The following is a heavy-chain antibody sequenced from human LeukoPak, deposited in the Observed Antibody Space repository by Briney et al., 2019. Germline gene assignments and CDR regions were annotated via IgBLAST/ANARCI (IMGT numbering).Heavy chain of an antibody. CDR2: INHSGST. CDR1: GYSISSGYY. J-gene: IGHJ4*02. Sequence: SETLSLTCAVSGYSISSGYYWGWIRQPPGKGLEWIGEINHSGSTNYNPSLKSRVTISVDTSKNQFSLKLSSVTAADTAVYYCARVYDYVCAVDYWGQGTLVTVSS. CDR3: ARVYDYVCAVDY. D-gene: IGHD3-16*01. V-gene: IGHV4-38-2*01.